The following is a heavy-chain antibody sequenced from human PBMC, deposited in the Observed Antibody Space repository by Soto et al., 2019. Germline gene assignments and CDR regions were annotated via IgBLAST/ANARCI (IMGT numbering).Heavy chain of an antibody. CDR2: IYYSGST. Sequence: TLCLTCTVSGGSISSGGYYWSWIRQHPGKGLEWIGYIYYSGSTYYNPSLKSRVTISVDTSKNQFSLKLSSVTAADTAVYYCARDAGIAAAGTDYYYYGMDVWGQGTTVTVSS. V-gene: IGHV4-31*03. D-gene: IGHD6-13*01. J-gene: IGHJ6*02. CDR1: GGSISSGGYY. CDR3: ARDAGIAAAGTDYYYYGMDV.